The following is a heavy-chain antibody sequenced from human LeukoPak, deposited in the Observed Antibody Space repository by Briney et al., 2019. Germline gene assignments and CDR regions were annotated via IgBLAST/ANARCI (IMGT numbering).Heavy chain of an antibody. J-gene: IGHJ5*02. CDR1: GFTFSSYG. CDR3: ATRIASPGRGWFDP. D-gene: IGHD6-13*01. V-gene: IGHV3-30*03. CDR2: ISYDGSNK. Sequence: GRSLRLSCAAPGFTFSSYGMHWVRQAPGKGLEWVAVISYDGSNKYYADSVKGRFTISRDNSKNTLYLQMNSLRAEDTAVYYCATRIASPGRGWFDPWGQGTLVTVSS.